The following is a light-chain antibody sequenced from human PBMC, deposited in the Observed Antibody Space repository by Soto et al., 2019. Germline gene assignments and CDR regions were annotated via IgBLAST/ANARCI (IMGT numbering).Light chain of an antibody. CDR1: SSNIGTNA. Sequence: QSVVTQPPSASGTPGQRVTISCSGSSSNIGTNAVNWCQQLPGTAPRLLIYSNDQRPPGVPDRFSGSKSGTSASLGISGLQSEDEADYFCAVWDDSLNGYVFGGGTQLTVL. CDR2: SND. J-gene: IGLJ7*01. V-gene: IGLV1-44*01. CDR3: AVWDDSLNGYV.